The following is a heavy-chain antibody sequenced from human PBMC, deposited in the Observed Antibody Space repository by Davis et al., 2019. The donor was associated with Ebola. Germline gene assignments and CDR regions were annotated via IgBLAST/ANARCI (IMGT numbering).Heavy chain of an antibody. D-gene: IGHD3-16*01. CDR1: GFIFSNYA. Sequence: GESLKISCAASGFIFSNYAMNWVRQAPGKGLEWVGRIKTKTEGGTTDYAAPVKGRFTISRDDSKTTLYLQMNSLKTEDTAVYYCTTSGIWGHDYWGQGTLVTVSS. CDR3: TTSGIWGHDY. CDR2: IKTKTEGGTT. J-gene: IGHJ4*02. V-gene: IGHV3-15*01.